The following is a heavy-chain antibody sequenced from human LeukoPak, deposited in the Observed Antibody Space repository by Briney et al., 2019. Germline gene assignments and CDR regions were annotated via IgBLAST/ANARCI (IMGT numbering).Heavy chain of an antibody. Sequence: SETLSLTCTVSGGSISSYYWSWIRQPPGKGLEWIGYIYYSGSTNYHPSLKSRVTISVDTFKNQFSLKLSSVTAADTAVYYCARVSGSYFHYFDYWGQGTLVTVSS. CDR2: IYYSGST. CDR1: GGSISSYY. V-gene: IGHV4-59*01. D-gene: IGHD1-26*01. J-gene: IGHJ4*02. CDR3: ARVSGSYFHYFDY.